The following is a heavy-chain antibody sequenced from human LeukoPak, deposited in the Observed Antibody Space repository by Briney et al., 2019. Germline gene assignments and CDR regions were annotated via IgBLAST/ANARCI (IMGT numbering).Heavy chain of an antibody. CDR2: ISYDGSNK. V-gene: IGHV3-30-3*01. CDR3: ASLGHDYSNRWFDP. J-gene: IGHJ5*02. Sequence: PGGSLRLSCAASGFTFSSYAMHWVRQAPGKGLEWVAVISYDGSNKYYADSVKGRFTISRDNSKNTLYLQMNSLRAEDTAVYYCASLGHDYSNRWFDPWGQGTLVTVSS. CDR1: GFTFSSYA. D-gene: IGHD4-11*01.